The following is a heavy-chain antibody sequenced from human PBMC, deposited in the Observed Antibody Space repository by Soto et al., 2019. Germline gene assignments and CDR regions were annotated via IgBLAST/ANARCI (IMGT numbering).Heavy chain of an antibody. J-gene: IGHJ6*02. Sequence: QVQLVQSGAEVKKPGSSLKVSCKASGGTFSRYAISWVRQAPGQGLEWVGGIIPSFGSAKNAQKFQGRVTITADKSTSKAYLELSSLRSEDTAVYYCANMGASTWGAPAPTERAYQYYGMDVWGLGTTVTVSS. CDR3: ANMGASTWGAPAPTERAYQYYGMDV. CDR2: IIPSFGSA. CDR1: GGTFSRYA. D-gene: IGHD2-2*01. V-gene: IGHV1-69*06.